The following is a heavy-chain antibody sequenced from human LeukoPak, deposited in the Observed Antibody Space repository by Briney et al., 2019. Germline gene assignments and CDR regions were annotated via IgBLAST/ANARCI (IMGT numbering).Heavy chain of an antibody. CDR1: GYTFTGYY. D-gene: IGHD6-13*01. CDR3: ARALPDSSSKNWFDP. V-gene: IGHV1-2*02. J-gene: IGHJ5*02. CDR2: INPNSGGT. Sequence: ASVKVSCKASGYTFTGYYMHWVRQAPGQGLEWMGWINPNSGGTNYAQKFQGRVTMTRDTSISTAYMELSRLRSDDTAVYYCARALPDSSSKNWFDPWGQGTLVTVSS.